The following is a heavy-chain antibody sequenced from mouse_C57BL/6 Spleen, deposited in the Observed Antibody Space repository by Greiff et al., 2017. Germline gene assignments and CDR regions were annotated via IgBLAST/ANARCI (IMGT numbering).Heavy chain of an antibody. V-gene: IGHV7-3*01. J-gene: IGHJ4*01. CDR1: GFTFTDYY. D-gene: IGHD1-1*01. CDR3: ARPYGSSYDYAMDY. CDR2: IRNKANGYTT. Sequence: EVKLMESGGGLVQPGGSLSLSCAASGFTFTDYYMSWVRQPPGKALEWLGFIRNKANGYTTEYSASVKGRFTISRDNSQSILYLQMNALRAEDSATYYCARPYGSSYDYAMDYWGQGTSVTVSS.